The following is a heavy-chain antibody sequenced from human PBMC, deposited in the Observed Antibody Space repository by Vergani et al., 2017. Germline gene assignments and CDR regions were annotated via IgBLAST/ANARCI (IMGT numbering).Heavy chain of an antibody. CDR3: TTSHYSSSTSCSTEFDY. D-gene: IGHD2-2*01. Sequence: EVQLVESGGGLVKPGGSLRLSCAASGFTFSNAWMSWVRQAPGKGLEWVGRIKSKTDGGTTDYAAPVKGRFTISRDDSKNTLYLQMNSLKTEDTAVYYCTTSHYSSSTSCSTEFDYWGQGTLVTVSS. J-gene: IGHJ4*02. CDR2: IKSKTDGGTT. CDR1: GFTFSNAW. V-gene: IGHV3-15*01.